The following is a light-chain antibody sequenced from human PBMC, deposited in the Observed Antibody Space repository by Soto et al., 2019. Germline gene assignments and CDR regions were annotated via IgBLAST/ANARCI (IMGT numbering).Light chain of an antibody. V-gene: IGKV3-15*01. Sequence: EIVMTQSPTTLSVSPGESVTLSCRASQSVGSDLAWYQQIPGQAPSLLIYGASTRATCIPARFSGSGTATEFALTISSLQSEDFAVYYCQQYNNWPPYTFGQGTKLEIK. CDR2: GAS. CDR3: QQYNNWPPYT. J-gene: IGKJ2*01. CDR1: QSVGSD.